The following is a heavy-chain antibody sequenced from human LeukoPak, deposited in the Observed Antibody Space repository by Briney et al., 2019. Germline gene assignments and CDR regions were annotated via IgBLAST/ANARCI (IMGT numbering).Heavy chain of an antibody. J-gene: IGHJ4*02. D-gene: IGHD4-23*01. CDR3: ARDLRTPSDTNIAIDY. CDR2: INNDGSTI. CDR1: GFTFSNYW. Sequence: GGSLRLSCTASGFTFSNYWMHWVRQVPGKGLVWVSHINNDGSTITYADSVKGRFTISRDNARDTLYLQMNSLRADDTAVYYCARDLRTPSDTNIAIDYWGQGTLVTVSS. V-gene: IGHV3-74*01.